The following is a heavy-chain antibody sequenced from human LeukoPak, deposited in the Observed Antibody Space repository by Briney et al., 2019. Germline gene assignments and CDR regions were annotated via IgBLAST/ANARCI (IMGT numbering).Heavy chain of an antibody. V-gene: IGHV4-38-2*02. CDR2: IYHSGST. CDR1: GYSISSGYY. D-gene: IGHD6-19*01. Sequence: SETLSLTCAVSGYSISSGYYWGWIRQPPGKGLEWIGSIYHSGSTYYNPSPKSRVTISVDTSKNQFSLKLSSVTAADTAVYYCARDRRFAVAGIRGPDYWGQGTLVTVSS. CDR3: ARDRRFAVAGIRGPDY. J-gene: IGHJ4*02.